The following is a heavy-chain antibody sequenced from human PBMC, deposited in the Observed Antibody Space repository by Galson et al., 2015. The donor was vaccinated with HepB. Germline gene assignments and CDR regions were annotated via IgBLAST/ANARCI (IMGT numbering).Heavy chain of an antibody. CDR2: IRSKANSYAT. J-gene: IGHJ4*02. CDR3: TRVNWNYGNDY. V-gene: IGHV3-73*01. Sequence: SLRLSCAASGFTFSGSAMHWVRQASGKGLEWVGRIRSKANSYATAYAASVKGRFTISRDDSKNTAYLQMNSLKTEDTAVYYCTRVNWNYGNDYWGQGTLVTVSS. D-gene: IGHD1-7*01. CDR1: GFTFSGSA.